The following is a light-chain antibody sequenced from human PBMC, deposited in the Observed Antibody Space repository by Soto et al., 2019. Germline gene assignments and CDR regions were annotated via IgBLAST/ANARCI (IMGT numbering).Light chain of an antibody. Sequence: DIQMTQSPSSLSAAVGDRVTITCRASQTVTNYLYWYHQQPGKAPKLLIHSTSTLQTEVPSRFSGSGSGTDFTLTINSLQPEDFGTYYCQQSYSFPRTFDQGTKV. CDR3: QQSYSFPRT. V-gene: IGKV1-39*01. J-gene: IGKJ1*01. CDR2: STS. CDR1: QTVTNY.